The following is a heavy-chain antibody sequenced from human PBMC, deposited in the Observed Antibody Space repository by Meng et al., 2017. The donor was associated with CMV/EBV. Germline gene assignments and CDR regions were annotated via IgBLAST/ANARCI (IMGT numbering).Heavy chain of an antibody. V-gene: IGHV3-48*03. CDR3: ARGGRGKAAAGKRMDV. D-gene: IGHD6-13*01. Sequence: GESLKILCAASGFTFSSYEINWVRQAPGKGLEWISYISSSCSIIYYPDSVKGRFTISRDNAKNSLYLQMNSLRAEDTAVYHCARGGRGKAAAGKRMDVWGQGTTVTVSS. J-gene: IGHJ6*02. CDR2: ISSSCSII. CDR1: GFTFSSYE.